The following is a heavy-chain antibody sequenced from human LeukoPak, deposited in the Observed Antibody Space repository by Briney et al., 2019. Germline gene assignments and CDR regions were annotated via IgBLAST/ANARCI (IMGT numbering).Heavy chain of an antibody. V-gene: IGHV4-61*01. J-gene: IGHJ4*02. CDR1: GGSVKSGSGSYY. Sequence: SETLSLTCTVSGGSVKSGSGSYYWSWIRQPPGKGLEWIGYIYYSGSTNYNPSLKSRVTISVDTSKNQFSLKLSSVTAADTAVYYCARGSYYFDYWGQGTLVTVSS. CDR3: ARGSYYFDY. CDR2: IYYSGST.